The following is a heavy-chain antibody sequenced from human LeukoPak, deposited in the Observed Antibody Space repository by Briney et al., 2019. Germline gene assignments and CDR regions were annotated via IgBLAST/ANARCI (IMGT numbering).Heavy chain of an antibody. CDR2: ITGGGGST. J-gene: IGHJ4*02. Sequence: GGSLRLSCTASGVRFSSHAMSWVRQAPGKGPEWVSGITGGGGSTYYAESVKGRFTISRDNSKNTLYLQMNSLRAEDTAVYYCARDGTLSGSLDYWGQGTLVTVSS. CDR1: GVRFSSHA. CDR3: ARDGTLSGSLDY. V-gene: IGHV3-23*01. D-gene: IGHD3-10*01.